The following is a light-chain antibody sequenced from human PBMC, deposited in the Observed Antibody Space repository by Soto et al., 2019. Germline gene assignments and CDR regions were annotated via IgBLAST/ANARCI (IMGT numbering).Light chain of an antibody. CDR3: QQYGSSPFT. CDR2: LTS. CDR1: QSVSSSK. Sequence: EIVLTQSPGTLSLSPGERATLSCRASQSVSSSKLVWYQQKPGQTPRLLIYLTSIRATGIPDRFSGSGSGTDFTLTISRLEPEDFAVYYCQQYGSSPFTFGGGTKVEIK. J-gene: IGKJ4*01. V-gene: IGKV3-20*01.